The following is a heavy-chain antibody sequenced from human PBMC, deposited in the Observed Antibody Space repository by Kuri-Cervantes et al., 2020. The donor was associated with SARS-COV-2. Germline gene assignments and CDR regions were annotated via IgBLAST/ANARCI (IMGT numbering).Heavy chain of an antibody. CDR2: ISYDGSNK. V-gene: IGHV3-30*04. J-gene: IGHJ4*02. CDR3: ARDGNGDYA. D-gene: IGHD4-17*01. Sequence: GESLKISCAASGFTFSSCAMHWVRQAPGKGLEWVAIISYDGSNKHHADSVKGRFTISRDNAKNSLYLQMNSPRAEDTAVYYCARDGNGDYAWGQGTLVTVSS. CDR1: GFTFSSCA.